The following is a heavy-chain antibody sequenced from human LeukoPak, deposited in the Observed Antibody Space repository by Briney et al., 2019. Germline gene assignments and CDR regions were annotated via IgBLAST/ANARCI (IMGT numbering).Heavy chain of an antibody. CDR3: VRGLGTGSY. D-gene: IGHD3-9*01. V-gene: IGHV3-7*03. J-gene: IGHJ4*02. CDR2: IKQDGSQK. Sequence: GGALRLSCAASGFSFSSYRMSWVRQAPGKGLEWVANIKQDGSQKYYVDSVKGRFTISRDNAKNSLYLQMNSLRVEDTAVYYCVRGLGTGSYWGQGTLVTVSP. CDR1: GFSFSSYR.